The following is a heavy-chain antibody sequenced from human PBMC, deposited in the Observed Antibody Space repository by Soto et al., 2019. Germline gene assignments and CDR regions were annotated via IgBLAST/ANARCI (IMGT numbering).Heavy chain of an antibody. CDR2: IYYGGSI. J-gene: IGHJ4*02. Sequence: SETLSLTCTVSGDSISSYYWTWIRQPPGKGLEWIAFIYYGGSINYNPSLKSRVAISVDTSKNQFSLNLNSVTAADTAVYYCARPGLDWGSLXHWGQGTRVTVSS. V-gene: IGHV4-59*08. CDR1: GDSISSYY. CDR3: ARPGLDWGSLXH. D-gene: IGHD3-9*01.